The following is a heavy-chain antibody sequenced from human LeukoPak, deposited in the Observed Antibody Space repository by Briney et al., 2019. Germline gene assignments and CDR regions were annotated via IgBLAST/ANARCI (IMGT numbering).Heavy chain of an antibody. CDR3: ARGNMVRDDAFDI. CDR2: IYTSGST. D-gene: IGHD3-10*01. J-gene: IGHJ3*02. Sequence: PSQTLSLTCTVSGGSISSGSCYWSWIRQPAGKGLEWIGRIYTSGSTNYNPSLKSRVTISVDTSKNQFSLKLSSVTAADTAVYYCARGNMVRDDAFDIWGQGTMVTVSS. CDR1: GGSISSGSCY. V-gene: IGHV4-61*02.